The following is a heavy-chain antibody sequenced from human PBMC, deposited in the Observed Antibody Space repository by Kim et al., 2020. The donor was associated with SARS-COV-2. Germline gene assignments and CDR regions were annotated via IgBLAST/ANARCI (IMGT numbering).Heavy chain of an antibody. CDR2: SP. D-gene: IGHD3-16*01. J-gene: IGHJ4*02. Sequence: SPYSADSVKGRFTISRANSTNPLYLQMNSQRAEDTAVYYCATVMLGSFVSWGQRTLVTVSS. CDR3: ATVMLGSFVS. V-gene: IGHV3-23*01.